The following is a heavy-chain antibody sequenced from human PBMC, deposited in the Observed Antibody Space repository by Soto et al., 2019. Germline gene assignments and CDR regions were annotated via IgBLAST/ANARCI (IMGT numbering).Heavy chain of an antibody. Sequence: SVKVSCKASGGTFSSYTISWVRQAPGQGLEWMGRIIPILGIANYARKFQGRVTITADKSTSTAYMELSSLRSEDTAVYYCARGSGAVSTLNFDYWGQGTLVTVSS. CDR2: IIPILGIA. V-gene: IGHV1-69*02. D-gene: IGHD1-1*01. CDR3: ARGSGAVSTLNFDY. CDR1: GGTFSSYT. J-gene: IGHJ4*02.